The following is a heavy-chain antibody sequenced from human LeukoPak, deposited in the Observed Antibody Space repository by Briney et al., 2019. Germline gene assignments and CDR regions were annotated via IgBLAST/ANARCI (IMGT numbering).Heavy chain of an antibody. D-gene: IGHD4-23*01. V-gene: IGHV3-11*05. Sequence: GGSLRLSCAASGFTFRDYHMSWIRQTPGKGLEWLSYISGDSYTKYADSVKGQFTISRDNAKNSLFLQMNSLRVEDTAVYYCARGGGNSGYFQHWGQGTLVTVSS. CDR2: ISGDSYT. J-gene: IGHJ1*01. CDR3: ARGGGNSGYFQH. CDR1: GFTFRDYH.